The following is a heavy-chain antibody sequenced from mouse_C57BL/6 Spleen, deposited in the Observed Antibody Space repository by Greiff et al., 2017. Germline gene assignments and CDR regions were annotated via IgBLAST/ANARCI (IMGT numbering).Heavy chain of an antibody. CDR1: GFTFSDYG. V-gene: IGHV5-17*01. J-gene: IGHJ2*01. Sequence: EVQLVESGGGLVKPGGSLKLSCAASGFTFSDYGMHWVRQAPEKGLEWVAYISSGSSTIYYADTVKGRFTISIDNAKNTLFLQMTRLRSEDTAMYYGARKNTTVVEGFDYWGQGTTLTGSS. CDR2: ISSGSSTI. CDR3: ARKNTTVVEGFDY. D-gene: IGHD1-1*01.